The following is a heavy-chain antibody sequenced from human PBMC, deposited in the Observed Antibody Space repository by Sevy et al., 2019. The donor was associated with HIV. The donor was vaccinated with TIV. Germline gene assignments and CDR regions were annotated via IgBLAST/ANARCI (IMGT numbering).Heavy chain of an antibody. CDR2: INHSGST. CDR3: ARHCGSTSCSHAFDI. J-gene: IGHJ3*02. V-gene: IGHV4-34*01. D-gene: IGHD2-2*01. Sequence: SETLSLTCAVYGGSFSGYYWSWIRQPPGRGLEWIGEINHSGSTNYNPSLKSRVTISEDTSKNQFYLKLSSVTAADTDVYYCARHCGSTSCSHAFDIWGPGTVVTVSS. CDR1: GGSFSGYY.